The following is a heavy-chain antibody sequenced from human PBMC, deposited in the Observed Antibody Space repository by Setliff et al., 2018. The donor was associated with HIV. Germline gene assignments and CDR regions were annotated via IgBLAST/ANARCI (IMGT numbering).Heavy chain of an antibody. V-gene: IGHV1-69*13. Sequence: SVKVSCKASGGTFSDFRITWVRQAPGQGLEWMGEITPFVGNTNYAQKFQGRVTISADESTATAYIELSSLTSQETAVYYCARDKGIREAASLDYWGQGSLVTVS. D-gene: IGHD6-13*01. CDR3: ARDKGIREAASLDY. CDR2: ITPFVGNT. J-gene: IGHJ4*02. CDR1: GGTFSDFR.